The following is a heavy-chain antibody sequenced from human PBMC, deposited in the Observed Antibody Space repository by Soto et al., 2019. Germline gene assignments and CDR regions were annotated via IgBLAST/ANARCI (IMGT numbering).Heavy chain of an antibody. CDR1: GGSISSYY. D-gene: IGHD6-19*01. J-gene: IGHJ4*02. Sequence: PSETLSLTCTVSGGSISSYYWSWIRQPPGKGLEWIGYIYYSGSTNYNPSLKSRVTISVDTSKNQFSLKLSSVTAADTAVYYCARGSSGWSVYYYFDYWGQGTLVTVYS. CDR3: ARGSSGWSVYYYFDY. V-gene: IGHV4-59*01. CDR2: IYYSGST.